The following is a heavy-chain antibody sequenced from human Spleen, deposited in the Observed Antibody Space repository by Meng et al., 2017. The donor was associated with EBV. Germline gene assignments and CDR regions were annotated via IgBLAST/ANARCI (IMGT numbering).Heavy chain of an antibody. CDR2: VHYTGST. Sequence: QLQLRESGPGQVKPSEXLSLTFTVPGYSISSFYYWGWIRQPPGRGLEWIGSVHYTGSTYYSPSLKSRVTVSVDTSKNQFSLRLTSVTAADTAVYYCARPFPSWQSPRLDPFGAWGQGTLVTVAS. CDR1: GYSISSFYY. J-gene: IGHJ5*02. V-gene: IGHV4-39*01. CDR3: ARPFPSWQSPRLDPFGA. D-gene: IGHD6-19*01.